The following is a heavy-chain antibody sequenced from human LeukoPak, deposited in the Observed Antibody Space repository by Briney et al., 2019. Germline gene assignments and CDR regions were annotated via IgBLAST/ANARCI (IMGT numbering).Heavy chain of an antibody. Sequence: GGSLRLSCAASGFTFDDYGMSWVRQAPGKGLEWVSGINWNGGSTGYADSVKGRFTISRDNAKNSLYLQMNSLRAEDTALYYCAGDFRWLTNYYFDYWGQGTLVTVSS. D-gene: IGHD6-19*01. CDR3: AGDFRWLTNYYFDY. J-gene: IGHJ4*02. V-gene: IGHV3-20*04. CDR1: GFTFDDYG. CDR2: INWNGGST.